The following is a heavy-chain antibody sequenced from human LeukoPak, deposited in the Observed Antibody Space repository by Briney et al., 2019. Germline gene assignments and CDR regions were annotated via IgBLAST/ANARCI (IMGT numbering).Heavy chain of an antibody. CDR2: ISSRSYT. D-gene: IGHD4-23*01. Sequence: TGGSLRLSCAASGFSFSVYSMNWVRQAPGQGLEWVSSISSRSYTDYADSVRGRFTISRDNAKNSLFLQMNSLRAEDTAVYYCASYGGFTSATLVDLLWGQGTLVTVSS. CDR1: GFSFSVYS. CDR3: ASYGGFTSATLVDLL. V-gene: IGHV3-69-1*01. J-gene: IGHJ4*02.